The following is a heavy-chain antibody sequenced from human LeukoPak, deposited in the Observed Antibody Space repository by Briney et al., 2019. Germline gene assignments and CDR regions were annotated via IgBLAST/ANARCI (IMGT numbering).Heavy chain of an antibody. CDR1: GFTFSSYW. Sequence: GRSLRLSCAASGFTFSSYWMSWVRQAPGKGLEWVAFIRYDGSNKYYADSVKGRFTISRDNSKNTLYLQMNSLRAEDTAVYYCATHLWFGDLYYFDYWGQGTLVTVSS. CDR3: ATHLWFGDLYYFDY. J-gene: IGHJ4*02. D-gene: IGHD3-10*01. V-gene: IGHV3-30*02. CDR2: IRYDGSNK.